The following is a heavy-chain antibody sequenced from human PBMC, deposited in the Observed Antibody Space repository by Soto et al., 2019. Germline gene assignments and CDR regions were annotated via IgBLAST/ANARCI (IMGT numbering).Heavy chain of an antibody. V-gene: IGHV6-1*01. Sequence: SQTLSLTCAISGDSVSSNSAAWNWIRQSPSRGLEWLGRTYYRSKWYNDYAVSVTSRITINPDTSKNQFSLQLNSVTPEDTAVYYCAREDCSGGSCYSFAGPWGQGTLVTVAS. J-gene: IGHJ5*02. CDR1: GDSVSSNSAA. CDR3: AREDCSGGSCYSFAGP. CDR2: TYYRSKWYN. D-gene: IGHD2-15*01.